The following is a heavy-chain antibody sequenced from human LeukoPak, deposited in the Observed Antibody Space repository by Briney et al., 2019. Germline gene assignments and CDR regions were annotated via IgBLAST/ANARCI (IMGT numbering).Heavy chain of an antibody. V-gene: IGHV3-7*03. Sequence: GGSLRLSCAASGFTFSSYAMSWVRQAPGKGLEWVANIKQDASEKYYVDSVKGRFTISRDNAKNSLYLQMNSLRAEDTAVYYCTRDNPFGANWGQGTLVTVSS. CDR3: TRDNPFGAN. D-gene: IGHD3-16*01. CDR1: GFTFSSYA. J-gene: IGHJ4*02. CDR2: IKQDASEK.